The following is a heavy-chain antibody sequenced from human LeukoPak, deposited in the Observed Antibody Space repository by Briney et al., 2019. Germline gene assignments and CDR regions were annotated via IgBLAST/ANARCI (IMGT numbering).Heavy chain of an antibody. D-gene: IGHD5-12*01. CDR2: MNSNSGNT. J-gene: IGHJ4*02. V-gene: IGHV1-8*01. CDR1: GYTFTSYD. CDR3: ARGGKWPAFDY. Sequence: AASVKVSCKASGYTFTSYDIDWVRQATGQGLEWMGWMNSNSGNTGYAQKFRGRVTMTRNTSISTAYMELSSLRSEDTAVYYCARGGKWPAFDYRGQGTLVTVSS.